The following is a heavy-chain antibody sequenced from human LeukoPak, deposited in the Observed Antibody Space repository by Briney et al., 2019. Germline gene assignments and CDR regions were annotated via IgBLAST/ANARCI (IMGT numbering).Heavy chain of an antibody. V-gene: IGHV3-48*04. CDR2: ISSSSSTI. Sequence: GGSLRLSCAASGFTFSSYSMNWVRQAPGKGLEWVSYISSSSSTIYYADSVKGRFTISRDNAKNSLYLQMNSLRAEDTAVYYCARDRTTVTDYWGQGTLVTVSS. D-gene: IGHD4-17*01. CDR3: ARDRTTVTDY. CDR1: GFTFSSYS. J-gene: IGHJ4*02.